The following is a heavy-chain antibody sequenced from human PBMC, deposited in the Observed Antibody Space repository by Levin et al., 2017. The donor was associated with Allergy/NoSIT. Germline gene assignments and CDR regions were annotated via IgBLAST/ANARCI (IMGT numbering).Heavy chain of an antibody. CDR3: ARTEVGSEH. V-gene: IGHV4-61*02. J-gene: IGHJ4*02. CDR2: IYSSGSA. D-gene: IGHD1-14*01. CDR1: GGSISSGSYY. Sequence: SETLSLTCKVSGGSISSGSYYWSWIRQPAAKGLEWIGRIYSSGSANYNPSLKSRVTISVDTSKNQFSLKLSSVTAADTGVYYCARTEVGSEHWGQGTRVTVSS.